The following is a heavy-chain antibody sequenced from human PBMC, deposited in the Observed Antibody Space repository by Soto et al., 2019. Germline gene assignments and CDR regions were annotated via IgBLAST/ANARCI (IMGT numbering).Heavy chain of an antibody. Sequence: SETLSLTCTVSGASVSSGSYYWSWIRQPPGKGLEWIGYIYYSGDTNYNPSLKSRVTISADTSKNQFSLKLSSVTAADTAVYYCAREGPGRYNYGLDYWGHGTLVTVS. CDR2: IYYSGDT. CDR3: AREGPGRYNYGLDY. D-gene: IGHD5-18*01. V-gene: IGHV4-61*01. J-gene: IGHJ4*01. CDR1: GASVSSGSYY.